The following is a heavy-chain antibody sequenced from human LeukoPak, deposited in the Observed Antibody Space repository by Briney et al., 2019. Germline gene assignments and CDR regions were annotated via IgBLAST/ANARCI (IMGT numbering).Heavy chain of an antibody. CDR3: TRDPHALDF. Sequence: GGSLRLSCAAPGFTFSSYSMNWVRQAPGKGLEWVSYITSSSSTIYYADSVKGRFTISRDNAKNSLYLQMNSLSDEDTALYYCTRDPHALDFWGQGTLVTVSS. J-gene: IGHJ4*02. CDR1: GFTFSSYS. CDR2: ITSSSSTI. V-gene: IGHV3-48*02.